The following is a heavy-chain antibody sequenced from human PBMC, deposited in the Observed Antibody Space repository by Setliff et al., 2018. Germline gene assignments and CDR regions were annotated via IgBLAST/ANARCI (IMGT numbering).Heavy chain of an antibody. V-gene: IGHV4-4*02. CDR2: IYYSGST. CDR1: GGSISSSNW. Sequence: PSETLSLTCTVSGGSISSSNWWSWVRQPPGKGLEWIGSIYYSGSTYYNPSLKSRVTISVDTSKNQFSLKLSSVTAADTAVYYCARDRQYCSSPTCYSSYFYYYGMDVWGQGTTVTVSS. J-gene: IGHJ6*02. CDR3: ARDRQYCSSPTCYSSYFYYYGMDV. D-gene: IGHD2-2*02.